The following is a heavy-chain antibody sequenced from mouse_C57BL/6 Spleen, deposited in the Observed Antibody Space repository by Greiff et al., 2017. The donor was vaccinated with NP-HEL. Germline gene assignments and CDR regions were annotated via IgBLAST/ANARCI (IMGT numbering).Heavy chain of an antibody. CDR2: IWSGGST. CDR3: ARGGIITTVVANWYFDV. V-gene: IGHV2-2*01. CDR1: GFSLTSYG. D-gene: IGHD1-1*01. J-gene: IGHJ1*03. Sequence: VKLMESGPGLVQPSQSLSITCTVSGFSLTSYGVHWVRQSPGKGLEWLGVIWSGGSTDYNAAFISRLSISKDNSKSQVFFKMNSLQADDTAIYYCARGGIITTVVANWYFDVWGTGTTVTVSS.